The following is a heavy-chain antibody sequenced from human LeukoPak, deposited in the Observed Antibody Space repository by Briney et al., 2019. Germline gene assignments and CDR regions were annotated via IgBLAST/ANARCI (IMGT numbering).Heavy chain of an antibody. CDR3: ARDGRTVSYYWFFDI. CDR1: GYTLTNYN. V-gene: IGHV1-2*02. D-gene: IGHD4-17*01. J-gene: IGHJ2*01. Sequence: ASVKVACKASGYTLTNYNMHWVRQAPGQGLEWIGRITTKSGVTKYAQKFEGRVTMTTDTSSNTAYVEASSLTSDDTAVYYCARDGRTVSYYWFFDIWGRGTLITVAS. CDR2: ITTKSGVT.